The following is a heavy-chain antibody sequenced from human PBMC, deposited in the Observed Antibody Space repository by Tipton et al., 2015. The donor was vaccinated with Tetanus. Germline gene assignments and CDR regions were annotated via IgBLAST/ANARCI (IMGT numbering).Heavy chain of an antibody. V-gene: IGHV4-39*01. J-gene: IGHJ5*02. CDR1: GGSISSSSHY. CDR2: IYYTGST. CDR3: ARHPYASVNDWFDP. Sequence: GLVKPSETLSLTCTVSGGSISSSSHYWAWIRQPPGKGLEWIGSIYYTGSTYYNPSLKSRVTISVDTSKNQFSLKLSSVTAADTAVYYCARHPYASVNDWFDPWGQGTLVTVSS. D-gene: IGHD3-16*01.